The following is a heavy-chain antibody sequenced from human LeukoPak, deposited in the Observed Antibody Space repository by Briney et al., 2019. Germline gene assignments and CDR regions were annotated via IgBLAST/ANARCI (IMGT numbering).Heavy chain of an antibody. CDR3: ATLGATVTTDAFDI. CDR1: GGSISSSNW. Sequence: SETLSLTCAVYGGSISSSNWWSWVRQPPGKGLEWIGEIDHSGSTNYNPSLTSRVTISVDRSKNQFSLKLTSVTTADTAVYYCATLGATVTTDAFDIWGQGTLVTVSS. D-gene: IGHD4-17*01. V-gene: IGHV4-4*02. J-gene: IGHJ3*02. CDR2: IDHSGST.